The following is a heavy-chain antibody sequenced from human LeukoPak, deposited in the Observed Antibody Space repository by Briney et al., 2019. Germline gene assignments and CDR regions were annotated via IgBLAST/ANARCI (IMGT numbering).Heavy chain of an antibody. CDR2: IIPILGIA. V-gene: IGHV1-69*02. CDR3: ARISSSTPFDY. D-gene: IGHD6-6*01. J-gene: IGHJ4*02. Sequence: SVKVSCKASGGTFSSYTISWVRQAPGQGLEWMGRIIPILGIANYAQKFQGRVTITADKSTSTAYMELSSLRSEDTAVCYCARISSSTPFDYWGQGTLVTVSS. CDR1: GGTFSSYT.